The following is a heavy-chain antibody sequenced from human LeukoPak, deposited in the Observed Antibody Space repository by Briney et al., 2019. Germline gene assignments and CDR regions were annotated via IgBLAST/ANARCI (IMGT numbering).Heavy chain of an antibody. Sequence: GGSLRLSCAASGLAFSRDWMSWVRQPPGQGLEWVATIKQDASEEYYVDSVNGRFTISRDNAKNSLYLQMNSLRAEDTAVYYCARVHPDLRESAFDIWGQGTMVTVSS. D-gene: IGHD1-14*01. V-gene: IGHV3-7*01. J-gene: IGHJ3*02. CDR1: GLAFSRDW. CDR2: IKQDASEE. CDR3: ARVHPDLRESAFDI.